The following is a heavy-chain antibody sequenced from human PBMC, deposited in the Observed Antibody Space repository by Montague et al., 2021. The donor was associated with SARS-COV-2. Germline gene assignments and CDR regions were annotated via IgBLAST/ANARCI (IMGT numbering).Heavy chain of an antibody. V-gene: IGHV4-34*01. D-gene: IGHD3-10*01. CDR3: ARRLYSFGSGTYRD. CDR1: GESFIGYY. CDR2: INHNGNT. J-gene: IGHJ4*02. Sequence: SETLSLTCTVPGESFIGYYWGWIRQPPGKGLEWIGKINHNGNTQYNPSLKIRLTMSLATSRTHISLQVTSVTAADTTVYFCARRLYSFGSGTYRDWGQGTMVTVSS.